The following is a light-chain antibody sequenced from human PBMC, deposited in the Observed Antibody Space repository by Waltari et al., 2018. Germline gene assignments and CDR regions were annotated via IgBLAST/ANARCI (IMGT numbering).Light chain of an antibody. CDR3: QQSYSTVVT. J-gene: IGKJ2*01. Sequence: DIQMTQSPSSLSASVGDRVTITCRASQSISSYLNWYQQKPGKDPKLLIYAASSLQSGVPSRFSGSGSGTYFTLTISSLQPEEFATYYCQQSYSTVVTFGQGTKLEIK. CDR1: QSISSY. CDR2: AAS. V-gene: IGKV1-39*01.